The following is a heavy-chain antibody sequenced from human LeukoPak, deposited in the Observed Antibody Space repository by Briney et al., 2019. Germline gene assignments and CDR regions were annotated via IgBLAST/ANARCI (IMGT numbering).Heavy chain of an antibody. Sequence: GESLQISCKGSGYIFTSYWIGWVRQMPGKGLEWMGIIYPGDSDTRYSPSFQGQVTISADKSISTAYLQWSSLKASDTAVYYCARHGPKTGDDGYWYFDLWGRGTLVTVSS. V-gene: IGHV5-51*01. J-gene: IGHJ2*01. CDR2: IYPGDSDT. CDR1: GYIFTSYW. D-gene: IGHD7-27*01. CDR3: ARHGPKTGDDGYWYFDL.